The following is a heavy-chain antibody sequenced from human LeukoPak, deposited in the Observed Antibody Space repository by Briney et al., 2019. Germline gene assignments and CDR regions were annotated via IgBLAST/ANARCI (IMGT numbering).Heavy chain of an antibody. D-gene: IGHD3-10*02. CDR1: GFTFSSYE. CDR2: ISSSGSTI. Sequence: GGSLRLSCAAAGFTFSSYEMSRVRQAPGKGLERVSYISSSGSTIYYADSVKGRFTISRDNAKNSLYLQMNSLRAEDTAVYYCAELGITMIGGVWGKGTTVTISS. CDR3: AELGITMIGGV. J-gene: IGHJ6*04. V-gene: IGHV3-48*03.